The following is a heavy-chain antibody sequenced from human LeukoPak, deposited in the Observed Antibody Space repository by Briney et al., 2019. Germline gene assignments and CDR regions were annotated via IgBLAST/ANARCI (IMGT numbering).Heavy chain of an antibody. J-gene: IGHJ6*03. Sequence: SESLSLTCSVSGGSMSNNYWGWIRQPPGRGLEWIGYISYTGSTSYTPSLKSRVSIFLETPRNQFSLEVSSVIAADTAVYYCARLQSANHDNGYYTGGFYYMDVWGKGTTVTVSS. CDR1: GGSMSNNY. CDR2: ISYTGST. V-gene: IGHV4-59*08. D-gene: IGHD4-17*01. CDR3: ARLQSANHDNGYYTGGFYYMDV.